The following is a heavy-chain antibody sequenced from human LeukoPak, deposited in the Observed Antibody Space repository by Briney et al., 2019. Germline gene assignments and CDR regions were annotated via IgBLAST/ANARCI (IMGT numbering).Heavy chain of an antibody. D-gene: IGHD5-24*01. CDR3: ARYQDGYGNWFDP. V-gene: IGHV3-74*01. Sequence: GGSLRLSCAASGFTFSSYWMHWVRKAPGKGLVWVSRINSDGSSTSYADSVKGRFTISRDNAKNTLYLQMNSLRAEDTAVYYCARYQDGYGNWFDPWGQGTLVSVSS. J-gene: IGHJ5*02. CDR2: INSDGSST. CDR1: GFTFSSYW.